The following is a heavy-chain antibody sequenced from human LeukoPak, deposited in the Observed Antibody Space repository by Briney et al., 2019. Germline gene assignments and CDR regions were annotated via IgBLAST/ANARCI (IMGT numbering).Heavy chain of an antibody. D-gene: IGHD3-10*01. Sequence: PSETLSLTCTVSGYSISTGYYWDWIRQPPGKGLEWIGTFYHGGSTYYNPSLKSRVTISVDTSKNQFSLKLSSVTAADTAVYYCARDDRAKRIITMVRGAFYYMDVWGKGTTVTVSS. CDR2: FYHGGST. J-gene: IGHJ6*03. CDR1: GYSISTGYY. V-gene: IGHV4-38-2*02. CDR3: ARDDRAKRIITMVRGAFYYMDV.